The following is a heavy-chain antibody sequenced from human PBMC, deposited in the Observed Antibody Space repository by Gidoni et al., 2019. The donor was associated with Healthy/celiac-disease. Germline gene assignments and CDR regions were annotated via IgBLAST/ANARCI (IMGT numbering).Heavy chain of an antibody. CDR3: ARDNEVVVARDYYGMDV. Sequence: QVQLQESGPGLVKPSETLSLTCTVSGGSISSYYWSWIRQPAGKGLEWIGRIYTSGSTNYNPSLKSRVTMSVDTSKNQFSLKLSSVTAADTAVYYCARDNEVVVARDYYGMDVWGKGTTVTVSS. V-gene: IGHV4-4*07. J-gene: IGHJ6*04. CDR2: IYTSGST. CDR1: GGSISSYY. D-gene: IGHD2-15*01.